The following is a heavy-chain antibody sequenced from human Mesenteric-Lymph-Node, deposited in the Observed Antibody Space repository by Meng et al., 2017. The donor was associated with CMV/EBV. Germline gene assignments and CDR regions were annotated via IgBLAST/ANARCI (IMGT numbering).Heavy chain of an antibody. J-gene: IGHJ4*02. D-gene: IGHD2-2*01. V-gene: IGHV1-69*10. CDR3: ARRSSTLGPYDY. Sequence: SVNVSCKASGGTFSSYAISWVRQAPGQGLEWMGGIIPILGIANYAQKFQGRVTITADKSTSTAYMELSSLRSEDTAVYYCARRSSTLGPYDYWGQGTLVTVSS. CDR1: GGTFSSYA. CDR2: IIPILGIA.